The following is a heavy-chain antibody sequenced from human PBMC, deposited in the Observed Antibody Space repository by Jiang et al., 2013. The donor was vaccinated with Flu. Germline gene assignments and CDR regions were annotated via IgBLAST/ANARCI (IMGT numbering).Heavy chain of an antibody. CDR1: GVSINRGAYY. V-gene: IGHV4-31*03. CDR2: IYYSGNT. Sequence: TLSLTCNVSGVSINRGAYYWSWIRQHPGKGLEWIGSIYYSGNTYYNPSLRSRVTISVDTSKKQFSLILTSVTAADTATYYCARDPLDGDYSWFDPWGQGTPVTVSS. J-gene: IGHJ5*02. CDR3: ARDPLDGDYSWFDP. D-gene: IGHD4-17*01.